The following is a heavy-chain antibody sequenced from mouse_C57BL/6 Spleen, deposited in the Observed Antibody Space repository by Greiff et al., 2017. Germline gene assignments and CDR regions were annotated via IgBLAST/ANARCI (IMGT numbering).Heavy chain of an antibody. Sequence: VHLVESGHGLVQPSQSLSITCTVSGFSLTSYGVHWVRQSPGKGLEWLGVIWSGGSTDNNAAFISRLSSSKDNSKSQVFFKMNSLQADDTAIYYCARYDYDGGFAYWGQGTLVTVSA. D-gene: IGHD2-4*01. CDR3: ARYDYDGGFAY. CDR2: IWSGGST. V-gene: IGHV2-2*01. CDR1: GFSLTSYG. J-gene: IGHJ3*01.